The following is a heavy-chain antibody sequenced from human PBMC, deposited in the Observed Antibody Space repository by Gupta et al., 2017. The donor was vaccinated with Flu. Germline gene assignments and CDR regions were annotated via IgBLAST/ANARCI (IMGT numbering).Heavy chain of an antibody. CDR3: ARDWGPWDYDRSGPAIPSGYYYGMDV. Sequence: QVQLVQSGAEVKKPGSSVKVSCKASGGTFSSYAISWVRQAPGKGLEWMGGIIPIFGTENNEKKFQGRVTITADESRRTAYRERSSRRSEDTAVYYWARDWGPWDYDRSGPAIPSGYYYGMDVWGQGTTVTVSS. V-gene: IGHV1-69*01. CDR2: IIPIFGTE. J-gene: IGHJ6*02. D-gene: IGHD3-22*01. CDR1: GGTFSSYA.